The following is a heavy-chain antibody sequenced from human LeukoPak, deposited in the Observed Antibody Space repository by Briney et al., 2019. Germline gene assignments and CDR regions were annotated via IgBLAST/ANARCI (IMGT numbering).Heavy chain of an antibody. V-gene: IGHV3-53*01. Sequence: GGSLRLSCAASGFTVSSNYVSWVRQAPGKGLEWVSVIYSGGSTYYADSVKGRFTISRDNSKNTLYLQMNSLRAEDTALYYCARDLEGLRLGELSLSAFDIWGQGTMVTVSS. CDR1: GFTVSSNY. CDR3: ARDLEGLRLGELSLSAFDI. CDR2: IYSGGST. D-gene: IGHD3-16*02. J-gene: IGHJ3*02.